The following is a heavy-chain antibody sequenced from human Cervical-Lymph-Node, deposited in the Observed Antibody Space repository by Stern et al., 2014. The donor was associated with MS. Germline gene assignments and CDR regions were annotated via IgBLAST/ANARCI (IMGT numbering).Heavy chain of an antibody. CDR2: INPNGGST. D-gene: IGHD2-2*01. J-gene: IGHJ6*02. CDR1: GYTFTNYY. V-gene: IGHV1-46*01. CDR3: ARDGVEPAILSLNGMDV. Sequence: QVQLGQSGAEVKKPGASVKFSCKASGYTFTNYYMHWVRQAPGQGLEWMGVINPNGGSTTYAQKFQGRVTMIRDTSTSTVYMELSSLRYEDTAVYYCARDGVEPAILSLNGMDVWGQGTTVTVSS.